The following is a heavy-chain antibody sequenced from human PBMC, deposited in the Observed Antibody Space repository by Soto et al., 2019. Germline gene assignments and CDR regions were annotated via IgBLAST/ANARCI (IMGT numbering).Heavy chain of an antibody. J-gene: IGHJ4*02. CDR2: IYYSGST. CDR3: ARGDTAMGIDH. CDR1: GGSISSGGYY. V-gene: IGHV4-31*03. D-gene: IGHD5-18*01. Sequence: SETLSLTCTVSGGSISSGGYYWIWIRQHPGKGLEWIGYIYYSGSTYYNPSLKSRVTISGDTSQNQFSLKLSSVTAADTAVYFCARGDTAMGIDHWGQGTLVTVSS.